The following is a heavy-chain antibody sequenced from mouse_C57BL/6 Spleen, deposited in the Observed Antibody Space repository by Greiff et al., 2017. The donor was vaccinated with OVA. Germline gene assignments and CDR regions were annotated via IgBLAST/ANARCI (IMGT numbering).Heavy chain of an antibody. Sequence: VQLQESGPGLVAPSQSLSITCTVSGFSFTSYAISWVRQPPGKGLEWLGVIWTGGGTNYNSALKSRLSISKDNSKSQVFLKMNSLQTDDTARYYCARMDYGSSYDAMDYWGQGTSVTVSS. J-gene: IGHJ4*01. CDR3: ARMDYGSSYDAMDY. CDR2: IWTGGGT. CDR1: GFSFTSYA. D-gene: IGHD1-1*01. V-gene: IGHV2-9-1*01.